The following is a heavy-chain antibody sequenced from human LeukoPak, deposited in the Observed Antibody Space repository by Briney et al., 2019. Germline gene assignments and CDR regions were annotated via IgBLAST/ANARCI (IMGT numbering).Heavy chain of an antibody. J-gene: IGHJ4*02. Sequence: GGSLRLSCAASGFTFDDYAMHWVRQAPGKGLEWVSGISWNSGSIGYADSVKGRFTISRDNAKNSLYLQMNSLRAEDTAVYYCARKSSSGWTDYWGQGTLVTVSS. CDR3: ARKSSSGWTDY. CDR1: GFTFDDYA. V-gene: IGHV3-9*01. D-gene: IGHD6-19*01. CDR2: ISWNSGSI.